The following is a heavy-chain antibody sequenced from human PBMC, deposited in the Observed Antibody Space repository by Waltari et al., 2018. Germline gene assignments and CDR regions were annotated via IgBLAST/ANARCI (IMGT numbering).Heavy chain of an antibody. CDR3: AKDDGGIGGYSCNWRLLGLDY. CDR1: GFTFSTYG. V-gene: IGHV3-30*18. Sequence: QVQLVESGGGVVQPGRSLRLSCAAYGFTFSTYGMHWVRQAPGKGLEWVAIISYGGSNKSYADSVKGRFTISRDNSKNTLYLQMSSLRVEDTALYYCAKDDGGIGGYSCNWRLLGLDYWGQGTLVTVSS. D-gene: IGHD2-15*01. J-gene: IGHJ4*02. CDR2: ISYGGSNK.